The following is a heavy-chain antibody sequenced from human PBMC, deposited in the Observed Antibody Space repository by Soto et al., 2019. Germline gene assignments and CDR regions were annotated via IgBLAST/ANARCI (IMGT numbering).Heavy chain of an antibody. V-gene: IGHV3-21*01. CDR2: ISTSSSYI. CDR3: ARDEMLRGTGAGTDDLDY. J-gene: IGHJ4*02. CDR1: GFTFSSFN. D-gene: IGHD6-19*01. Sequence: EVQLVESGGGLVKPGGSLRLSCAVSGFTFSSFNMNWVRQAPGKGLEWVSSISTSSSYIYYADSVKGRFTISRDNAKNSLYLQMNSLRAEDTAVYYCARDEMLRGTGAGTDDLDYWGQGTLVTVSS.